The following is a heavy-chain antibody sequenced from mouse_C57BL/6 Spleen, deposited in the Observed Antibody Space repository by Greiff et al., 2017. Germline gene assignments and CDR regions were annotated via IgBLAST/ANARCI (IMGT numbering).Heavy chain of an antibody. CDR3: AKGSSYYGNWDYAMDY. Sequence: EVQLQQSGPELVKPGASVKISCKASGYSFTGYYMNWVKQSPEKSLEWIGEINPSTGGTTYNQKFKAKATLTVDKSSSTAYMQLKSLTSEDSAVYYCAKGSSYYGNWDYAMDYWGQGTSVTVSS. CDR1: GYSFTGYY. J-gene: IGHJ4*01. CDR2: INPSTGGT. V-gene: IGHV1-42*01. D-gene: IGHD2-10*01.